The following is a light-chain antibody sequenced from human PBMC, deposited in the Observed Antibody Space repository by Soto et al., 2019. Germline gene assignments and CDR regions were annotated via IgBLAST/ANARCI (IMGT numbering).Light chain of an antibody. Sequence: EIVMTQSPASLPVTPGEPASISCRSSQRLLHSNGYHFLDWYLQKPGQSPQLLIYLGCYRASGVPDRVRGSGAGTDFTLEISIVEAEDVGVYYCMQALQTPYTFGQGTKLEIK. CDR3: MQALQTPYT. CDR2: LGC. V-gene: IGKV2-28*01. J-gene: IGKJ2*01. CDR1: QRLLHSNGYHF.